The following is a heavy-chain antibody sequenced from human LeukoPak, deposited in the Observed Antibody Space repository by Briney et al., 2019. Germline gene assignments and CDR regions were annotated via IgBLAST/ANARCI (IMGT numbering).Heavy chain of an antibody. D-gene: IGHD1-7*01. CDR1: GFTFSSNS. CDR2: ISSSSSYI. J-gene: IGHJ4*02. CDR3: AGTELELRALFDY. V-gene: IGHV3-21*01. Sequence: GGSLRLSCAASGFTFSSNSMNWVRQAPGKGLEWVSSISSSSSYIYYADSVKGRFTISRDNAKNSLYLQMNSLRAEDTAVYYCAGTELELRALFDYWGQGTLVTVSS.